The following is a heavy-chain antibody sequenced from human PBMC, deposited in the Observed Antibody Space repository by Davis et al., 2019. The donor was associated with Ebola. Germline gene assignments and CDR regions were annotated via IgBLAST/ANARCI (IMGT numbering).Heavy chain of an antibody. D-gene: IGHD1-26*01. CDR2: MNPNSGNT. V-gene: IGHV1-8*02. CDR1: GYTFTGYY. CDR3: AREVGETKLDQ. Sequence: ASVKVSCKASGYTFTGYYIHWVRQAPGQGLEWMGWMNPNSGNTDYAQKFQGRVTMTRNTSISTAYMELNSLRSEDTAVYYCAREVGETKLDQWGQGTLVTVSS. J-gene: IGHJ4*02.